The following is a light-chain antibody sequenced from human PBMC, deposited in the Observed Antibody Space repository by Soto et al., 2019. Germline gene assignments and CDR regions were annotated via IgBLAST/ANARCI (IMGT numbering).Light chain of an antibody. Sequence: DVVMTQSPLSLPVTLGQPASISCRSSQGLVYSDGNTDLHWIQQRPGQSPRRLINKVSNRDSGVPGTVSGSRSGTDFTLRISRVEAEDVGVYYCVQVTLWPFSFGPGTKVDV. CDR1: QGLVYSDGNTD. CDR2: KVS. CDR3: VQVTLWPFS. V-gene: IGKV2-30*01. J-gene: IGKJ3*01.